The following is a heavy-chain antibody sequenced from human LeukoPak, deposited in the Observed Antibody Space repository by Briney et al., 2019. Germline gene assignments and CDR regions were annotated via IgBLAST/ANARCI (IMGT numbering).Heavy chain of an antibody. CDR3: ARCRESYYYYYMDV. D-gene: IGHD3-10*01. Sequence: GGSLRLSCAASGFTFSSYSMNWVRQAPGKGLEWVSYISSSSSTIYYADSVKGRFTISRDNAKNSLYLQMNSLRAEDTAIYYCARCRESYYYYYMDVWGKGTTVTVSS. J-gene: IGHJ6*03. CDR2: ISSSSSTI. CDR1: GFTFSSYS. V-gene: IGHV3-48*01.